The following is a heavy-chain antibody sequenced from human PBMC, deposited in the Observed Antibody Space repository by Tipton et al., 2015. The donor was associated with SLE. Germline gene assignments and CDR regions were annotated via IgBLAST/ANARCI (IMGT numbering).Heavy chain of an antibody. V-gene: IGHV3-30*03. Sequence: SLRLSCAASGFAVNSNYMSWVRQAPGKGLEWVAVISYDGSNKYYADSVKGRFTISRDNAKNSLYLQMNNLRAEDTAVYYCARLGAAGSDYWGQGTLVTVSS. CDR3: ARLGAAGSDY. CDR2: ISYDGSNK. J-gene: IGHJ4*02. D-gene: IGHD6-13*01. CDR1: GFAVNSNY.